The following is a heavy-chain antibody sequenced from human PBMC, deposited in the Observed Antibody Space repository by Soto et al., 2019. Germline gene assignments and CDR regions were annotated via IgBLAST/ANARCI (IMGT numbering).Heavy chain of an antibody. Sequence: GGSLRLSCTTSGFTFGDYAMSWSRQAPGKGLEWVGVIRSKAYGGTTDYAASVKGRFTISRDDSKSIAYLQMNSLKSEDTGVYYCTKYTYTIRHAYYGMDVWGHGTTVTVSS. V-gene: IGHV3-49*03. CDR1: GFTFGDYA. CDR3: TKYTYTIRHAYYGMDV. D-gene: IGHD2-2*02. J-gene: IGHJ6*02. CDR2: IRSKAYGGTT.